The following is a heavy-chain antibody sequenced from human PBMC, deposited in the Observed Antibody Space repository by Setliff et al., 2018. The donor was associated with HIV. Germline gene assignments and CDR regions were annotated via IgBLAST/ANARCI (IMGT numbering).Heavy chain of an antibody. CDR3: ARSDHSSGYYYNFDY. Sequence: GASVKVSCKASGHTFTNVDIHWLRRATGQGLEWMGWMNPNTGVSGYALKFQARVTMTRDTSISTAYMVLSRLRSDDTAVYYCARSDHSSGYYYNFDYWGQGTLVTVSS. CDR2: MNPNTGVS. D-gene: IGHD3-22*01. CDR1: GHTFTNVD. J-gene: IGHJ4*02. V-gene: IGHV1-8*01.